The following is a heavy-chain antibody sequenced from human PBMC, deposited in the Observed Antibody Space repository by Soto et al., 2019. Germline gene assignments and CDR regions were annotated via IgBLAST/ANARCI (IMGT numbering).Heavy chain of an antibody. CDR2: IWYDGNNK. J-gene: IGHJ6*02. Sequence: QVQLVESGGGVVQPGRSLRLSCAASGFTFSSYGMHWVRQAPGKGLEWVAVIWYDGNNKYYADSAKGRFTISRDNSKNTLNLQMNSLRAEDTAVYYCARGHYYGSGSYIHYGMDVWGQGTTVTVSS. CDR3: ARGHYYGSGSYIHYGMDV. V-gene: IGHV3-33*01. D-gene: IGHD3-10*01. CDR1: GFTFSSYG.